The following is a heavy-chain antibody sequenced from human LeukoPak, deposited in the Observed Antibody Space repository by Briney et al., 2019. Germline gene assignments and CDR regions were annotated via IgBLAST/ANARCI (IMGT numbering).Heavy chain of an antibody. CDR3: ARLDSSGWGYFDY. Sequence: PSETLSLTCTVSGGSISNYYYSWIRQPPGKGLEWIGYIYYSGSTNYNPPLKSRVTLSVDTSKNQSSLKLSSVTAADTAVYYCARLDSSGWGYFDYWGQGTLVTVSS. V-gene: IGHV4-59*01. J-gene: IGHJ4*02. CDR2: IYYSGST. CDR1: GGSISNYY. D-gene: IGHD6-19*01.